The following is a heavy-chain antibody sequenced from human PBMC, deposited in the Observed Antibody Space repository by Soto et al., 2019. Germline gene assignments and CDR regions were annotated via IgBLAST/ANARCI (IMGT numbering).Heavy chain of an antibody. V-gene: IGHV4-59*01. D-gene: IGHD3-22*01. CDR3: ARGRTVRNYADDSSDYFYFFDY. J-gene: IGHJ4*02. CDR1: GDSISTFY. CDR2: VYYTGST. Sequence: SETLSLTXTVSGDSISTFYWGWMRQSPGKELEWIGYVYYTGSTNYNPSLKSRVTISVDRSKNQFSLKLTSANAADTAVYYCARGRTVRNYADDSSDYFYFFDYWGQGTQVTVSS.